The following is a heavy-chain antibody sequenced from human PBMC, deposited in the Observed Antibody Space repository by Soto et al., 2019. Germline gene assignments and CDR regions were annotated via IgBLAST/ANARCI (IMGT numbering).Heavy chain of an antibody. Sequence: PGGSLRLSCVASGITFSGYGMHWVRQAPGKGLEWVAVMSNDGSNKYYADSVKGRFTISRDNSKNMLYLQMNSLRTEDTAVYYCANGSRSVYYYYYGIDVWGQGTTVTVSS. J-gene: IGHJ6*02. CDR2: MSNDGSNK. D-gene: IGHD2-15*01. CDR3: ANGSRSVYYYYYGIDV. CDR1: GITFSGYG. V-gene: IGHV3-30*18.